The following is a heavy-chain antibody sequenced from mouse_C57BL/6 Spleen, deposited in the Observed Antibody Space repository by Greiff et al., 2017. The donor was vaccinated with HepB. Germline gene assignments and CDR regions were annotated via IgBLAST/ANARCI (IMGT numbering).Heavy chain of an antibody. V-gene: IGHV1-7*01. D-gene: IGHD2-4*01. CDR3: ARPFYYDYDGYFDV. CDR1: GYTFTSYW. Sequence: VKLQESGAELAKPGASVKLSCKASGYTFTSYWMHWVKQRPGQGLEWIGYINPSSGYTKYNQKFKDKATLNADKSSSTAYMQLSSLTYEDSAVYYCARPFYYDYDGYFDVWGTGTTVTVSS. CDR2: INPSSGYT. J-gene: IGHJ1*03.